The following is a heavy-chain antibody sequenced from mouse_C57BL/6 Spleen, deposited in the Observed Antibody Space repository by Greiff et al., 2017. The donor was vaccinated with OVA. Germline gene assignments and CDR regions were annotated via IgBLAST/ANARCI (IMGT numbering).Heavy chain of an antibody. Sequence: VQLQQSGAELVKPGASVKMSCKASGYTFTSYWITWVKQRPGQGLEWIGDIYPVSGSTNYNEKFKSKATLTVDTSSSTAYMQLSSLTSEDSAVSYCERHLYDDYARHDDWGHGTTLTV. D-gene: IGHD2-4*01. V-gene: IGHV1-55*01. CDR3: ERHLYDDYARHDD. CDR2: IYPVSGST. CDR1: GYTFTSYW. J-gene: IGHJ2*01.